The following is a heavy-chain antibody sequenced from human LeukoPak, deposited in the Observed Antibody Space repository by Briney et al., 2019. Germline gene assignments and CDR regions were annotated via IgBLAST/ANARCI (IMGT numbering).Heavy chain of an antibody. D-gene: IGHD3-22*01. V-gene: IGHV3-21*01. CDR3: ARDHDRYDSSGYPY. Sequence: GGSLRLSCAASGFTFISYSMHWVRQAPGRGLEWVSSISSSSSYIYYADSVKGRFTISIDNAKNSLYLQMNSLRAEDTAVYYCARDHDRYDSSGYPYWGQGPLVTVPS. CDR2: ISSSSSYI. J-gene: IGHJ4*02. CDR1: GFTFISYS.